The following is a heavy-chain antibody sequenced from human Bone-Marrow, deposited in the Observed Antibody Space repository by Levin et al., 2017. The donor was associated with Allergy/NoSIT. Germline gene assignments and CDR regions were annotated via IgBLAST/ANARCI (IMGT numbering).Heavy chain of an antibody. Sequence: SQTLSLTCTVSGGSMITYYWSWIRQPPGKGLEWIGHIYYGGSTNYNPSLKSRVTMSVDTSKNQFSLKLSPVTAADTAVYYCARVSVDTAMVGAFDIWGQGRMVTVSS. CDR1: GGSMITYY. CDR3: ARVSVDTAMVGAFDI. CDR2: IYYGGST. J-gene: IGHJ3*02. D-gene: IGHD5-18*01. V-gene: IGHV4-59*01.